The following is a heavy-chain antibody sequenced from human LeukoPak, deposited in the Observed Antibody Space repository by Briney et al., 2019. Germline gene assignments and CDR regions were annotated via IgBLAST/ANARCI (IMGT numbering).Heavy chain of an antibody. CDR3: ARRITMVRGVIITTPLGGYMDV. Sequence: SETLSLTCTVSGYSISSGYYWSWIRQPPGQGLEWIGEINHSGSTNYNPSLKSRVTISVDTSKNQFSLKLSSVTAADTAVYYCARRITMVRGVIITTPLGGYMDVWGKGTTVTISS. V-gene: IGHV4-38-2*02. D-gene: IGHD3-10*01. CDR2: INHSGST. CDR1: GYSISSGYY. J-gene: IGHJ6*03.